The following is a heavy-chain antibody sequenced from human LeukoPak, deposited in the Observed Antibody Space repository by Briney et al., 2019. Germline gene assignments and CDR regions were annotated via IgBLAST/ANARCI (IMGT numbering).Heavy chain of an antibody. V-gene: IGHV3-20*04. CDR1: GFTFDDYG. CDR2: INWNGGRT. Sequence: PGGSLRLSCAASGFTFDDYGMIWARQAPGKGLEWVSGINWNGGRTGYADSVKGRFTISRDNAKNSLDLQMNSLRAEDTAFYYCARTSISMIRGSWYFDLWGRGTLVTVSS. CDR3: ARTSISMIRGSWYFDL. J-gene: IGHJ2*01. D-gene: IGHD3-22*01.